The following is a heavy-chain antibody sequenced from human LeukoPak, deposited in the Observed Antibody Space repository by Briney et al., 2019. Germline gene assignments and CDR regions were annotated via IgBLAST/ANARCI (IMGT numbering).Heavy chain of an antibody. CDR1: GYSFTSYW. V-gene: IGHV5-10-1*01. J-gene: IGHJ6*02. D-gene: IGHD6-13*01. CDR3: ARHQLGYSSSSPYYSYGMDV. Sequence: GEYLKISGKGSGYSFTSYWISWVRQLPGKGLGWMGGIDRSDSYTNYNPSFQGHVTISADKSISTAYLQWSSLKASDTAMYYCARHQLGYSSSSPYYSYGMDVWGQGTTVTV. CDR2: IDRSDSYT.